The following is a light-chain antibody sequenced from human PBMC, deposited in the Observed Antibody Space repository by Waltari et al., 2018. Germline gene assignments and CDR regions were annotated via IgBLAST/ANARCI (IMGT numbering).Light chain of an antibody. J-gene: IGLJ3*02. Sequence: QSVLTQPPSASGTPGQKVTISCNGSSSNIGSNYVYWYQQFHGTAPKLLIFKNNQRPSGVPDRFSDSKSGNSASLAINGLRSEDEADYYCAAWDDNLSGLVLGGGTKVTVL. CDR3: AAWDDNLSGLV. CDR2: KNN. CDR1: SSNIGSNY. V-gene: IGLV1-47*01.